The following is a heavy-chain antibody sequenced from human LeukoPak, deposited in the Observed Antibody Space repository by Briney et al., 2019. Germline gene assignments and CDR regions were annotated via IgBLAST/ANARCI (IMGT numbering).Heavy chain of an antibody. CDR2: INWNGGST. V-gene: IGHV3-20*04. CDR3: ARDWGYYYDSSGYYRRAPFDY. D-gene: IGHD3-22*01. J-gene: IGHJ4*02. Sequence: GGSLRLSCAASGFTFDDYGMSWVRQAPGKGLEWVSGINWNGGSTGYADSVKGRFTISRDNAKNSLYLQMNRLRAEDTALYYCARDWGYYYDSSGYYRRAPFDYWGQGTLVTVSS. CDR1: GFTFDDYG.